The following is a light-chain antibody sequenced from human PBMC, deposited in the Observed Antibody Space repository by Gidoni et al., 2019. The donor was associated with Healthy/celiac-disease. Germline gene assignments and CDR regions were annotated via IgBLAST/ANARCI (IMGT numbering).Light chain of an antibody. CDR3: SSYTSSSTVV. J-gene: IGLJ2*01. Sequence: QSALTQPASVSGSPGQSITISCTGTSSDVGGYNYVSWYQQHPGKAPKLMIYEVSKRPSGVSNRFSGSKSGNTAYLTISGLQAEDEADYYCSSYTSSSTVVFGGGTKLTVL. V-gene: IGLV2-14*01. CDR2: EVS. CDR1: SSDVGGYNY.